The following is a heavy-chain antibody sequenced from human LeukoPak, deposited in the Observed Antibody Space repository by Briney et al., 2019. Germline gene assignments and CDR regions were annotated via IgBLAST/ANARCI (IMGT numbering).Heavy chain of an antibody. J-gene: IGHJ4*02. CDR3: AREGGDYGDSNY. CDR1: GFTVSNNY. CDR2: IYSGGST. Sequence: GGSLRLSCAASGFTVSNNYMSWVCQAPGKGLEWVSIIYSGGSTYYADSVKGRFTISRDTSKNTVSLQMNRLRAEDTAVYYCAREGGDYGDSNYWGQGTLVTVSS. D-gene: IGHD4-17*01. V-gene: IGHV3-66*01.